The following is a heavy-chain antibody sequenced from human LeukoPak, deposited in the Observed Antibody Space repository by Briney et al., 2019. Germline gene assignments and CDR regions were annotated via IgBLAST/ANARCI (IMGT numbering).Heavy chain of an antibody. CDR1: GFTFTNYW. CDR2: IKQDGSEK. V-gene: IGHV3-7*01. J-gene: IGHJ5*02. Sequence: GGSLRLSCAASGFTFTNYWMSWVRQAPGKGLEWVANIKQDGSEKYYVDSVKGRFTISRDNAKNSLYLQMNSLRAEDTAVYYCARSGYYYDSSGHNWFDPWGQGTLVTVSS. D-gene: IGHD3-22*01. CDR3: ARSGYYYDSSGHNWFDP.